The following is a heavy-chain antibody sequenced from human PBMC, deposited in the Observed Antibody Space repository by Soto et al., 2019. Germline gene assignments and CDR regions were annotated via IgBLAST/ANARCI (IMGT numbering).Heavy chain of an antibody. V-gene: IGHV4-34*01. CDR2: INHSGST. CDR1: GGSFSGYY. D-gene: IGHD3-3*01. CDR3: ARGVRFPPIYRLDY. J-gene: IGHJ4*02. Sequence: PSETLSLTCAVYGGSFSGYYWSWIRQPPGKGLEWIGEINHSGSTNYNPSLKSRVTISVDTSKNQFSLKLSSVTAADTAVYYCARGVRFPPIYRLDYWGQGTLVTVSS.